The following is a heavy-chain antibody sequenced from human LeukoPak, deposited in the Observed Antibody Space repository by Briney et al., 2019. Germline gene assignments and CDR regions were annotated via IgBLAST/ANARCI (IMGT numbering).Heavy chain of an antibody. CDR1: GYTFTGYY. Sequence: ASVKVSCKASGYTFTGYYMHWVRQAPGQGLEWMGWINPNSGGTNYAQKFQGRVTMTGDTSISTAYMELSRLRSDDTAVYYCARGDWGIAAAGSGKDAFDIWGQGTMVTVSS. J-gene: IGHJ3*02. CDR3: ARGDWGIAAAGSGKDAFDI. V-gene: IGHV1-2*02. CDR2: INPNSGGT. D-gene: IGHD6-13*01.